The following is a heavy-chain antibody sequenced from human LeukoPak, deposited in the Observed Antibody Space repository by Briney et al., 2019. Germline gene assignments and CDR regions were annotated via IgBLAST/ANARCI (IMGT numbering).Heavy chain of an antibody. Sequence: PSETLSLTCTVSGGSISNYYWSWIRQPPGKGLEWIGYIYYSGSTNYNPSLKSRVTISVDTSKNQFSLKLSSVTAADTAVYYCARENYDYVWGSYRSNWFDPWGQGTLVTVSS. V-gene: IGHV4-59*01. CDR2: IYYSGST. J-gene: IGHJ5*02. CDR3: ARENYDYVWGSYRSNWFDP. D-gene: IGHD3-16*02. CDR1: GGSISNYY.